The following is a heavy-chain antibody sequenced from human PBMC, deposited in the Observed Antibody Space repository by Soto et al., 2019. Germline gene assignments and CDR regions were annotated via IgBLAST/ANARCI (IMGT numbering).Heavy chain of an antibody. V-gene: IGHV4-59*01. D-gene: IGHD3-22*01. CDR1: GGSIRSYY. CDR2: IYFTGST. CDR3: ARMDSTGYFDY. J-gene: IGHJ4*02. Sequence: SETLSLTCTVSGGSIRSYYWSWIRQPPGKGLEWIGYIYFTGSTNYNPSLKSRVTILVDTSKNQFSLKLSSVTAADTAVYSCARMDSTGYFDYWGQGTLVTVSS.